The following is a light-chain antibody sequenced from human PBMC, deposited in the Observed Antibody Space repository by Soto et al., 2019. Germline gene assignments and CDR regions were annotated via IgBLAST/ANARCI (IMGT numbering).Light chain of an antibody. V-gene: IGKV1-5*03. Sequence: DLQMTQSPSTLSGSVGDRVTITCRASQTISSWLAWYQQKPGKAPKLLIYKASTLKSGVPSRFSGSGSGTEFTRTISSLQPDDFATYYCQHYNRYSEAFGQGTKVELK. CDR2: KAS. J-gene: IGKJ1*01. CDR3: QHYNRYSEA. CDR1: QTISSW.